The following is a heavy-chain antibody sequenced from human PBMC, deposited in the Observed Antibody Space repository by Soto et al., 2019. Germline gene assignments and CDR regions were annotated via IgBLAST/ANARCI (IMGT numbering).Heavy chain of an antibody. Sequence: SETLSLTCTVSGGSISSCYWSWIRQPAGEGLEWIGRIYTSGSTNYNPSLKSRVTMSVDTSKNQFSLKLSSVTAADTAVYYCARDTSGYCSSTSCLPGMDVWGQGTTVTVSS. CDR1: GGSISSCY. V-gene: IGHV4-4*07. CDR3: ARDTSGYCSSTSCLPGMDV. J-gene: IGHJ6*02. D-gene: IGHD2-2*03. CDR2: IYTSGST.